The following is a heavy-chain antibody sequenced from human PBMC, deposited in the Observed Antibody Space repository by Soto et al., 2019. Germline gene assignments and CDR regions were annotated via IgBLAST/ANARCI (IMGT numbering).Heavy chain of an antibody. CDR2: LHSGGDT. D-gene: IGHD3-10*01. CDR1: GIPVSSNY. CDR3: ARDGPYYYGSRMDV. J-gene: IGHJ6*02. V-gene: IGHV3-53*04. Sequence: EVQLVESGGGLVQPGGSLRLSCVASGIPVSSNYMTWVRQAPGKGLEWVSVLHSGGDTYYANSVKGRFTISRHDSTNTRFLQMNSLTAEDKAVYYCARDGPYYYGSRMDVWGQGTTVTVSS.